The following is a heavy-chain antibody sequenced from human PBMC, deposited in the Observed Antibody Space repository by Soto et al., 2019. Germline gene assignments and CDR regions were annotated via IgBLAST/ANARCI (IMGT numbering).Heavy chain of an antibody. CDR3: AKGYGDRLYYYYGLDV. V-gene: IGHV3-23*01. CDR2: MSGSGGRT. D-gene: IGHD4-17*01. Sequence: PGGSLRLSCAASGFTFSSYAMSWVRQAPGKGLEWVSGMSGSGGRTYYVDSVKGRFTISRDSSKNTLFLQMNSLRAEDTAVYYCAKGYGDRLYYYYGLDVWGQGTTVTVSS. CDR1: GFTFSSYA. J-gene: IGHJ6*02.